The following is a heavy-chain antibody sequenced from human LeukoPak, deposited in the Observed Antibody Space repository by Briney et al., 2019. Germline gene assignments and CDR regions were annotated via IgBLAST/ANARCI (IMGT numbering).Heavy chain of an antibody. V-gene: IGHV4-59*12. D-gene: IGHD3-9*01. CDR2: IYYSGST. Sequence: SETLSLTCTVFGGSISSYYWSWIRQPPGKGLEWIGYIYYSGSTNYNPSLKSRVTISVDTSKNQFSLKLSSVTAADTAVYYCARDRGLRYFDWFPFDYWGQGTLVTVSS. J-gene: IGHJ4*02. CDR3: ARDRGLRYFDWFPFDY. CDR1: GGSISSYY.